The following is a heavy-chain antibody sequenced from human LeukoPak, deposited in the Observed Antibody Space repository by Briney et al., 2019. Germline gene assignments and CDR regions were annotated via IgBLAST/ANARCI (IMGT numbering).Heavy chain of an antibody. Sequence: TGGSLRLSCVGSGFTFSNYAMSWVRQAPGKGLEWVSSIYSDGGYIYYADSVKGRFTISRDDSENMMYLQMNSLTAEDTAVYYCAKDRYYGSGTSDFHLWGQGTLVSVSS. CDR2: IYSDGGYI. V-gene: IGHV3-23*01. CDR1: GFTFSNYA. D-gene: IGHD3-10*01. J-gene: IGHJ4*02. CDR3: AKDRYYGSGTSDFHL.